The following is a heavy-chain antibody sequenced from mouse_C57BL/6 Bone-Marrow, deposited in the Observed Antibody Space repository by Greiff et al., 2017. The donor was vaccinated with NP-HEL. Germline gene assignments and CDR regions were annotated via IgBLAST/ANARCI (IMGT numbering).Heavy chain of an antibody. V-gene: IGHV1-69*01. CDR2: IDPSDSYT. CDR1: GYTFTSYW. J-gene: IGHJ2*01. CDR3: ARGLSYFVIYFDY. D-gene: IGHD3-1*01. Sequence: QVQLQQSGAELVMPGASVKLSCKASGYTFTSYWMHWVKQRPGQGLEWIGEIDPSDSYTNYNRKFKGKSTLTVDKSSSTAYMQLSSLTSEDSAVYYCARGLSYFVIYFDYWGQGTTLTVSS.